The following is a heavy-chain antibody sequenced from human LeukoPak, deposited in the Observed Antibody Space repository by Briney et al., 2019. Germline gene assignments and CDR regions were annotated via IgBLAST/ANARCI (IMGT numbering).Heavy chain of an antibody. CDR1: GITFSSYA. J-gene: IGHJ4*02. V-gene: IGHV3-30*04. Sequence: GRSLRLSCAASGITFSSYAMHWVRQAPGKGLEWVAVISYDGSNKYYADSVKGRFTISRDNSKNTLYLQMNSLRAEDTAVYYCARGTLWFGLGHLDYWGQGTLVTVSS. CDR3: ARGTLWFGLGHLDY. D-gene: IGHD3-10*01. CDR2: ISYDGSNK.